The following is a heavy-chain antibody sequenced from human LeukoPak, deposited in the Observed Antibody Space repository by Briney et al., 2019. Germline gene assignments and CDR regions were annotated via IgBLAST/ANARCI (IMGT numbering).Heavy chain of an antibody. CDR2: INPNSGGT. CDR1: GYTFTGYY. CDR3: ARQSSVYGDYLGY. J-gene: IGHJ4*02. Sequence: ASVKVSCKASGYTFTGYYMHWVRQAPGQGLEWMGWINPNSGGTNYAQKFQGRVTMTRDTSISTAYMELSRLRSDDTAVYYCARQSSVYGDYLGYWGQGTLVTVSS. V-gene: IGHV1-2*02. D-gene: IGHD4-17*01.